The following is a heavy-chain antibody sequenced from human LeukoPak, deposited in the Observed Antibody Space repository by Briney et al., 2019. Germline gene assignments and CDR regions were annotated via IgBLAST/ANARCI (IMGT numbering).Heavy chain of an antibody. CDR3: TTLGYHLDS. J-gene: IGHJ4*02. Sequence: SGGSLRLSCAASGFDFGAYEMNWVRQAPGKGLEWVAYFAGSDTTKYYADSVRGRFTISRDNAKESLYLQMNSLRAEDTALYYCTTLGYHLDSWGQGTLVTVSS. V-gene: IGHV3-48*03. CDR2: FAGSDTTK. CDR1: GFDFGAYE. D-gene: IGHD3-22*01.